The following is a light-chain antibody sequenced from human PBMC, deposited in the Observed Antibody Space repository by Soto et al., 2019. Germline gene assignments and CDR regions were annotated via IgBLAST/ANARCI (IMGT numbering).Light chain of an antibody. CDR2: EAS. CDR1: QTVGVR. CDR3: QQRRT. J-gene: IGKJ1*01. V-gene: IGKV3-11*01. Sequence: IVLTHSPATLSSSQGERATLSCRASQTVGVRLAWYQHKPGQAPRLIIYEASNRAAGIPARFSGSGSGTDFTLTISSLEPEDFAVYYCQQRRTFGQGTKVDIK.